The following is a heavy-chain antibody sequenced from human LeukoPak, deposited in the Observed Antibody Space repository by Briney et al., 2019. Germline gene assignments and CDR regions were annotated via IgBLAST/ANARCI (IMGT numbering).Heavy chain of an antibody. CDR2: MDYSGST. CDR3: ARRPAISGTKIPFDY. D-gene: IGHD1-7*01. J-gene: IGHJ4*02. CDR1: GGSISSSSYY. Sequence: SETLSLTCSVSGGSISSSSYYWGWIRQPPGKGLEWIGSMDYSGSTYYNPSHKSRVTISVDTSKNQYSMKLNSVTAADTAVYYCARRPAISGTKIPFDYWGQGTLVTVSS. V-gene: IGHV4-39*01.